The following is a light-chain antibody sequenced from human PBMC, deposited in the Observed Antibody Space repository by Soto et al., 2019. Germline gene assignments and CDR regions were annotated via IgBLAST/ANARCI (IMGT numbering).Light chain of an antibody. CDR1: SSDFGGYNY. V-gene: IGLV2-8*01. CDR3: SSYAGSNNFNV. CDR2: EVS. Sequence: HSVLTQPASVYGSPGESITISCTGTSSDFGGYNYVSWYQQHPGKAPKLMIYEVSKRPSGVPDRFSGSRSGNTASLTVSGLQAEDEADYYCSSYAGSNNFNVFGTGTKFTVL. J-gene: IGLJ1*01.